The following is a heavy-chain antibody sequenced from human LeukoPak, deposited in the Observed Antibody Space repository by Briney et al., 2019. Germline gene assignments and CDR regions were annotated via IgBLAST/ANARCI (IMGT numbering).Heavy chain of an antibody. J-gene: IGHJ4*02. Sequence: GGSLRLSCAASGFTFSSYGMHWVRQAPGKGLEWVGRIKSKTDGGTADYAAPVKGRFIISRDDSKNTLYLQMHTQKTEDTAVYYCTTKRGYSYGVDYWGQGTLVTVSS. CDR3: TTKRGYSYGVDY. CDR1: GFTFSSYG. CDR2: IKSKTDGGTA. V-gene: IGHV3-15*01. D-gene: IGHD5-18*01.